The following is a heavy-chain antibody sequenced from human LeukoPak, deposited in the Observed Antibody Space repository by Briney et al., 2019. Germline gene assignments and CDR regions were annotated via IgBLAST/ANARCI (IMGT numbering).Heavy chain of an antibody. V-gene: IGHV4-4*07. Sequence: PSETLSLTCTVSGGSISSYYWSWIRQPAGKGLEWIGRIYTSGSTNYNPSLKSRVTMSVDTSKNQFSLKLSSVTAADTAVYYRAREIGYCSGGSCYPGYFQHWGQGTLVTVSS. CDR2: IYTSGST. CDR1: GGSISSYY. CDR3: AREIGYCSGGSCYPGYFQH. D-gene: IGHD2-15*01. J-gene: IGHJ1*01.